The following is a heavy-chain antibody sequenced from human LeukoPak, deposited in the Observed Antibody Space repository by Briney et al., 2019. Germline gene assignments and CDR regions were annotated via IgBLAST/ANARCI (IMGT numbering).Heavy chain of an antibody. CDR1: GFTFSSYG. J-gene: IGHJ4*02. CDR2: ISYDGSNK. Sequence: PGGSLRLSCAASGFTFSSYGMHWVRQAPGKGLGWVAVISYDGSNKYYADSVKGRFTISRDNSKNTLYLQMNSLRAEDTAVYYCAKGPASGYDADFDYWGQGTLVTVSS. D-gene: IGHD5-12*01. V-gene: IGHV3-30*18. CDR3: AKGPASGYDADFDY.